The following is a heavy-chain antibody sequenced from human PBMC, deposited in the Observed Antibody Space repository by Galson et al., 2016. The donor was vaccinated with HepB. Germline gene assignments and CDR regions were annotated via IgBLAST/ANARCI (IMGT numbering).Heavy chain of an antibody. CDR2: ISKTGDTT. CDR1: GFTLSDWD. J-gene: IGHJ6*03. V-gene: IGHV3-30-3*01. Sequence: SLRLSCAASGFTLSDWDFHWVRQAPGEGLDWVAVISKTGDTTFYGDSVKGRFTISRDNSKNTVDLQIHSLRSEDAAVYFCARDFKLGAPDYMDVWGKGTTVTVS. D-gene: IGHD1-26*01. CDR3: ARDFKLGAPDYMDV.